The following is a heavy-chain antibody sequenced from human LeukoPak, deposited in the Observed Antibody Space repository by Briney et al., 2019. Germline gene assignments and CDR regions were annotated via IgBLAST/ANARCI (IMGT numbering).Heavy chain of an antibody. J-gene: IGHJ4*02. CDR1: GYTFTGYY. V-gene: IGHV1-2*02. D-gene: IGHD3-22*01. Sequence: ASVKVSCKASGYTFTGYYMHWVRQAPGQGLEWMEWINTNSGGTNYAQKFQGRVTMTRDTSISTAYMELSRLRSDDTAVYYCARDSPHSDSSGSHYWGQGTLVTVSS. CDR3: ARDSPHSDSSGSHY. CDR2: INTNSGGT.